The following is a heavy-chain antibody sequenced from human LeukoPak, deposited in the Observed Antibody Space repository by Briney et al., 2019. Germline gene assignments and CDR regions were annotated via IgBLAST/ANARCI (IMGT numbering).Heavy chain of an antibody. CDR1: GGSFSGYY. CDR3: ARGWNYHYGMDV. V-gene: IGHV4-34*01. CDR2: INHSGST. J-gene: IGHJ6*02. Sequence: SETLSLTCAVYGGSFSGYYWSWIRQPPGKGLEWIGEINHSGSTNYNPSLKSRVTISVDTSKNQFSLKLSSVTAADTAVYYCARGWNYHYGMDVWGQGTTVTVSS. D-gene: IGHD1-1*01.